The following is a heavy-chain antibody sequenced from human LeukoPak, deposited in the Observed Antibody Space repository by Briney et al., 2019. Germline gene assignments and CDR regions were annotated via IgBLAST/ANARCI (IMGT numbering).Heavy chain of an antibody. CDR3: ARAPITMVRGVALYYFDY. CDR1: GGTFSSYA. V-gene: IGHV1-69*05. D-gene: IGHD3-10*01. Sequence: SVKVSCKASGGTFSSYAISWVRQAPGQGLEWMGGIIPIFGTANYAQKFQGRVTITTDESTSTAYMELSSLRSEDTAVYYCARAPITMVRGVALYYFDYWGQGTLVTVSS. CDR2: IIPIFGTA. J-gene: IGHJ4*02.